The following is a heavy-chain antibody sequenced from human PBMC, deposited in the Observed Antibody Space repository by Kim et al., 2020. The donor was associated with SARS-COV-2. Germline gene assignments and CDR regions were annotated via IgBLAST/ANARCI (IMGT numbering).Heavy chain of an antibody. CDR3: AREGSGSYNWLDP. V-gene: IGHV1-3*01. CDR2: INGGNGNT. Sequence: ASVKVSCKASGYTFDTYALYWVRQAPGQRFEWMGWINGGNGNTRYSQNFQGRVTITRDTSATTAYKELSSLTFKDTAVYYCAREGSGSYNWLDPWGQGTLVTVSS. CDR1: GYTFDTYA. J-gene: IGHJ5*02. D-gene: IGHD3-10*01.